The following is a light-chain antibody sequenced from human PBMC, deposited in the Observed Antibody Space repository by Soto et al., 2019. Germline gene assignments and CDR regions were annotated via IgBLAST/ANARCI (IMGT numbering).Light chain of an antibody. J-gene: IGKJ1*01. CDR2: DAS. Sequence: DIQMTQSPSTLSACVGDTVTITCRASQTISGWLAWYKQRPGKAPNLLIFDASTLESGVPSRFSGSGSGTTFTLTISSLQSDDFDTYYCLQYNGYYRTFGQGTKVDIK. V-gene: IGKV1-5*01. CDR3: LQYNGYYRT. CDR1: QTISGW.